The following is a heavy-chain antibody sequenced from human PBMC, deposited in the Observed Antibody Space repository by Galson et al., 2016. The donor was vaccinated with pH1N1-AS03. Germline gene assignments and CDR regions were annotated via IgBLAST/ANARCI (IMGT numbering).Heavy chain of an antibody. Sequence: SVKVSCKASGHNFTNYAIHWVRQAPGQRLEWVGWINVGSGNTKYSQKFQGRVTMTRDTSASTAYMELSSLTSDDTSVYYCARGFLEAVIDYWGQGSLVTVSS. V-gene: IGHV1-3*01. CDR3: ARGFLEAVIDY. CDR1: GHNFTNYA. CDR2: INVGSGNT. D-gene: IGHD3-3*01. J-gene: IGHJ4*02.